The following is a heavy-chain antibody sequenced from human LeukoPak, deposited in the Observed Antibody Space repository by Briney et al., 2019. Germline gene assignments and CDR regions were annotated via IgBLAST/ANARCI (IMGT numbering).Heavy chain of an antibody. CDR2: IYGGDNT. Sequence: GGSLRLSCAASGFSVRTTYMTWVRQAPGKGPEWVSVIYGGDNTDYADSVKGRFTISRDNSDNTVDLQMNSLRAEDTAVYYCASFSRVVDAFDIWGQGTMVTVSS. CDR1: GFSVRTTY. J-gene: IGHJ3*02. CDR3: ASFSRVVDAFDI. V-gene: IGHV3-53*01.